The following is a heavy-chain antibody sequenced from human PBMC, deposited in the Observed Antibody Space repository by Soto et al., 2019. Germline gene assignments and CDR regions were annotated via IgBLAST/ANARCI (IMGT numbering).Heavy chain of an antibody. CDR3: AGAASENCDSQYFHH. D-gene: IGHD2-21*01. V-gene: IGHV1-18*04. Sequence: QIQLVQSGAEVKEPGASVKVSCRASGYTFTSSGISWVRQAPGQGPEWMGWISNYNGNTNSAQKFQDRVTMTTDTSTSTAYMELRSLRSDDTAVYFCAGAASENCDSQYFHHWGQGTLVTVSS. CDR2: ISNYNGNT. J-gene: IGHJ1*01. CDR1: GYTFTSSG.